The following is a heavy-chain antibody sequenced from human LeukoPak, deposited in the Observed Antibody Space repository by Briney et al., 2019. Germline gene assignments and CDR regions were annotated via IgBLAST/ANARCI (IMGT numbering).Heavy chain of an antibody. D-gene: IGHD3-10*01. CDR2: ISGSGGRT. CDR1: GFTFSSYG. Sequence: GGSLRLSCAASGFTFSSYGMSGVGQAPGKGLEWVSAISGSGGRTYYADSVKGRLTISRDNSKKTLYVQMNSLRADDTAVYYCAKGGDMVRGVINWFGPWGQGTLVTVSS. J-gene: IGHJ5*02. V-gene: IGHV3-23*01. CDR3: AKGGDMVRGVINWFGP.